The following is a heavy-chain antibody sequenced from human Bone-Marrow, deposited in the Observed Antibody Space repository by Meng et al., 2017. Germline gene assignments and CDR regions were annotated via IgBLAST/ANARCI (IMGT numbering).Heavy chain of an antibody. Sequence: ASVKVSCKASGYTFTGYYMHWVRQAPGQGLEWMGWINPNSGGTNYAQKFQGRVTMTRDTSISTAYMELSSLRSEDTAVYYCARDRVGAQNDAFDIWGQGTMVTVSS. CDR3: ARDRVGAQNDAFDI. CDR1: GYTFTGYY. V-gene: IGHV1-2*02. J-gene: IGHJ3*02. CDR2: INPNSGGT. D-gene: IGHD1-26*01.